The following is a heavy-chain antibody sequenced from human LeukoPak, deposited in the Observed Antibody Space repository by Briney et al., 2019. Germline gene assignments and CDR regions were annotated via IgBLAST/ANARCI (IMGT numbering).Heavy chain of an antibody. J-gene: IGHJ4*02. CDR3: ARGFPGIVGATTLFDY. CDR2: ISAYNGNT. Sequence: VASVKVSCKASGYTFTSYGISWVRQAPGEGLEWMGWISAYNGNTNYAQKLQGRVTMTTDASTSTAYVELRSLRSDDTAVYYCARGFPGIVGATTLFDYWGQGTLVTVSS. D-gene: IGHD1-26*01. CDR1: GYTFTSYG. V-gene: IGHV1-18*01.